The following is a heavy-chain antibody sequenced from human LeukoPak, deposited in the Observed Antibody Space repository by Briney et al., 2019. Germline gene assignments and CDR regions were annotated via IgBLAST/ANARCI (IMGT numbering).Heavy chain of an antibody. D-gene: IGHD2-15*01. CDR1: GGSFSGYY. Sequence: SETLSLTCAVYGGSFSGYYWSWIRQPPGKGLEWIGEINHSGSTNYNPSLKSRVTISADKSISTAYLQWSSLKASDTAMYYCASTRYCSGGSCYEPWDYWGQGTLVTVSS. V-gene: IGHV4-34*01. J-gene: IGHJ4*02. CDR3: ASTRYCSGGSCYEPWDY. CDR2: INHSGST.